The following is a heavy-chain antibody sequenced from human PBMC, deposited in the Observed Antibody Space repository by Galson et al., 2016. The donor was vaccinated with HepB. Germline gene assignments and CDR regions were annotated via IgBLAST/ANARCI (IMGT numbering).Heavy chain of an antibody. CDR2: ISSSTSYI. CDR3: TRDLGWGGTGYFDY. D-gene: IGHD6-19*01. V-gene: IGHV3-21*01. J-gene: IGHJ4*02. CDR1: GFTFRSYT. Sequence: CAASGFTFRSYTLNWVRQAPGKGLEWVSSISSSTSYIYSADSVKGRFTTSRDNAKNSLCLQMNSLRVEDTAIYYCTRDLGWGGTGYFDYWGQGTLVTVSS.